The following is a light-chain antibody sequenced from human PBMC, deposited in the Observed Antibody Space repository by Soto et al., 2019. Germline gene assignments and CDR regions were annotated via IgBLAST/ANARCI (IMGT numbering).Light chain of an antibody. CDR3: QQYGSSPPSST. CDR1: QRVSSGY. V-gene: IGKV3-20*01. J-gene: IGKJ5*01. Sequence: EVVLTQSPGTLSLTPGERATLSCRASQRVSSGYLAWYQQKPGQAPRLLIYGASSRPTGIPDRFSGRGSGTDFTLTISRLEPEDFAVYYCQQYGSSPPSSTFGQGTRLEIK. CDR2: GAS.